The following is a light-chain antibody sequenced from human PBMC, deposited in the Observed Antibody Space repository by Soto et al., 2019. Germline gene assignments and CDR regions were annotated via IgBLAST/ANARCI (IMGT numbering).Light chain of an antibody. J-gene: IGKJ1*01. V-gene: IGKV1-5*01. CDR2: DAY. CDR1: QSISSW. CDR3: QKYNSAPPWT. Sequence: DIQMTQSPSTLSASVGDRVTITCRASQSISSWLAWYQQKPGTAPKLLIYDAYSLESGTPSRFSGSGSGTDFTLTISSLQPEDVATYYCQKYNSAPPWTFGQGTKVDIK.